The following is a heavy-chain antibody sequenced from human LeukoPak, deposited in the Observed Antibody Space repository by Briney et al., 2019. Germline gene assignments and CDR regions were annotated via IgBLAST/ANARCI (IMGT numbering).Heavy chain of an antibody. CDR1: GFTLSSYW. J-gene: IGHJ6*03. D-gene: IGHD6-19*01. V-gene: IGHV3-7*04. Sequence: PGGSLRLSCAASGFTLSSYWMSWVRQAPGKGLEWVANIKQDGSEKYYVDSVKGRFTISRDNAKNSLYLQMNSLRAEDTAVYYCARGAGYMDVWGKGTTVTISS. CDR2: IKQDGSEK. CDR3: ARGAGYMDV.